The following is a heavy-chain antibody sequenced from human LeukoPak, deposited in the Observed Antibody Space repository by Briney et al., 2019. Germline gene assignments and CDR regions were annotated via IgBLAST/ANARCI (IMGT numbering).Heavy chain of an antibody. CDR3: ATLGLSYDSGNFDY. Sequence: GESLKISCKGSGYSFNTYWIGWVRQMPGKGLEWMGIIYPGNSDTRYSPSFQGQVTISADKSISTAYLQWSSLKASDTAMYHCATLGLSYDSGNFDYWGQGTLVTVSS. CDR1: GYSFNTYW. D-gene: IGHD3-10*01. CDR2: IYPGNSDT. J-gene: IGHJ4*02. V-gene: IGHV5-51*01.